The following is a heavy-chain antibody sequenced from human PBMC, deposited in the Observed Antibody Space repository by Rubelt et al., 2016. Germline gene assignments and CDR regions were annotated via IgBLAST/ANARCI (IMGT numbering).Heavy chain of an antibody. Sequence: QVQLQESGPGLVKPSETLSLTCTVSGGSVSSGRYYWSWIRQPTGKGLEWIGYIYYRGSTNYNPVLKSRVTRSLATSKNRFSLKLGSVTAADTAVYYCARGGYYDSSAPFDYWGQGTLVTVSS. CDR1: GGSVSSGRYY. CDR2: IYYRGST. J-gene: IGHJ4*02. CDR3: ARGGYYDSSAPFDY. D-gene: IGHD3-22*01. V-gene: IGHV4-61*01.